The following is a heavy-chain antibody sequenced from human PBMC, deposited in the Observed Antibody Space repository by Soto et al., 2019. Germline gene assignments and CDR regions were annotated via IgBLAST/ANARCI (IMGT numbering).Heavy chain of an antibody. CDR2: IIPIFGTA. Sequence: QVQLVQSGAEVKKPGSSVKVSCKASGGTFSSYAISWVRQAPGQGLEWMGGIIPIFGTANYAQKFQGRVTITADESTSTAYKELSSLRSEDTAVYYCARDCSGGSCYSYYYYGMDVWGQGTTVTVSS. V-gene: IGHV1-69*12. CDR3: ARDCSGGSCYSYYYYGMDV. D-gene: IGHD2-15*01. J-gene: IGHJ6*02. CDR1: GGTFSSYA.